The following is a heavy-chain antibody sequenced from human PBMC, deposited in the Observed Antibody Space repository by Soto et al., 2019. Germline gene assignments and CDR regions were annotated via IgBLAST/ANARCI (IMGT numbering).Heavy chain of an antibody. CDR2: ISGSGGSP. Sequence: PGGSLRLSCVASGFTFSTYTMSWVRQAPGKGLEWVSVISGSGGSPSYADSVRGRFSISRDNPKNTLYLQMNSLRAEDTAVYYCAKVHPRWDSDYGDYRLDYYYYMDVWGKGTTVTVSS. J-gene: IGHJ6*03. V-gene: IGHV3-23*01. CDR3: AKVHPRWDSDYGDYRLDYYYYMDV. CDR1: GFTFSTYT. D-gene: IGHD4-17*01.